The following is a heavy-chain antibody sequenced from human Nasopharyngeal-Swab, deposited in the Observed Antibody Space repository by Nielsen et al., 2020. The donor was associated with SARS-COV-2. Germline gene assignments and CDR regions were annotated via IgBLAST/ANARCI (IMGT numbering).Heavy chain of an antibody. CDR3: ARDGYGFDY. Sequence: GESLKISCAASGFTVSAFGMHWVRQAPGEVLEWVAHISYDGHTQYYSDSVKGRFTISRDNSKNTLYLQMNSLRAEDTAVYYCARDGYGFDYWGQGTLVTVSS. V-gene: IGHV3-30*03. J-gene: IGHJ4*02. D-gene: IGHD5-18*01. CDR1: GFTVSAFG. CDR2: ISYDGHTQ.